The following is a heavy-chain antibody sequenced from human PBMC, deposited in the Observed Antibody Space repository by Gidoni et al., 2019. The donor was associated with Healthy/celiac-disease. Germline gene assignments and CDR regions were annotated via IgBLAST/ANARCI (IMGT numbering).Heavy chain of an antibody. Sequence: QVQLQESGPGLVKPSETLSLTCTVSGGSVSSGSSYWSWIRQPPGKGLEWIGYIYYSGSTNYNPSLKSRVTISVETYKNQFSLKLSSVTAADTAVYYGAREGGGRITPDYWGQGTLVTVSS. CDR3: AREGGGRITPDY. CDR2: IYYSGST. V-gene: IGHV4-61*01. D-gene: IGHD1-26*01. J-gene: IGHJ4*02. CDR1: GGSVSSGSSY.